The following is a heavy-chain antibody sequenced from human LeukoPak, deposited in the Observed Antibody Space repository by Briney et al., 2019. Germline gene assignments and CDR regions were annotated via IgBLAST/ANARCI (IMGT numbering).Heavy chain of an antibody. CDR2: IYTSGST. J-gene: IGHJ5*02. Sequence: SQTLSLTCTVSGGSISSGSYYWSWIRQPAGKGLEWIGRIYTSGSTNYNPSLKSRVTISVDTSKNQFSLKLSSVTAADTAVYYCARDLGVAAAGRFGAWSQGTLVTVSS. CDR3: ARDLGVAAAGRFGA. D-gene: IGHD6-13*01. V-gene: IGHV4-61*02. CDR1: GGSISSGSYY.